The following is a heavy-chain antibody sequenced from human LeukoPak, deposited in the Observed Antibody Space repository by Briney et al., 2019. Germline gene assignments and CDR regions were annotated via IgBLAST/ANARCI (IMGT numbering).Heavy chain of an antibody. CDR3: ARRHYYYYMDV. Sequence: GGSLRLSCAASGFTFSSYAMSWVRQAPGKGLEWVSAISGSGGSTYYADSVKGRFTISRDNSKNTLYLQMGSLRAEGMAVYYCARRHYYYYMDVWGKGTTVTVSS. J-gene: IGHJ6*03. V-gene: IGHV3-23*01. CDR1: GFTFSSYA. CDR2: ISGSGGST.